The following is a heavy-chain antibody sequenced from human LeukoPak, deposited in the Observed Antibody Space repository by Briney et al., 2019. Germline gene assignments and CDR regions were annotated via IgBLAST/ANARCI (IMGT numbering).Heavy chain of an antibody. CDR3: ARDVPGAMLYYYYYMDV. CDR2: IYTSGST. Sequence: PSETLSLTCTFSGPSIRSYYWSWIGQPAGKGLEWIGRIYTSGSTNYNPSLKSRVTMSVDTSKNQFSLKLSSVTAADTAVYYCARDVPGAMLYYYYYMDVWGKGTTVTVSS. D-gene: IGHD2-2*01. CDR1: GPSIRSYY. V-gene: IGHV4-4*07. J-gene: IGHJ6*03.